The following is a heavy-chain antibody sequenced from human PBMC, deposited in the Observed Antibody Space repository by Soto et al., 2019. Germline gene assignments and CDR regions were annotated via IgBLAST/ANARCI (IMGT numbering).Heavy chain of an antibody. V-gene: IGHV3-23*01. Sequence: HPGGSLRLSCAASGFTVSSNYMSWVRQAPGKGLEWVSAISGTGDSTYYADSVKGRFTISSDNSKNTVYLQMNSLRAEDTAIYYCAKGSSGYRPYYFDYWGQGTLVTVSS. CDR2: ISGTGDST. CDR3: AKGSSGYRPYYFDY. D-gene: IGHD3-22*01. CDR1: GFTVSSNY. J-gene: IGHJ4*02.